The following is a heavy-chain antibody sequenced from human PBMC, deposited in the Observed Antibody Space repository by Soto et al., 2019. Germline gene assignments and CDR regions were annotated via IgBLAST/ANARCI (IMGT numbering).Heavy chain of an antibody. J-gene: IGHJ6*02. CDR1: GYTFTSYG. CDR3: AREATGTYVSLYGMDV. D-gene: IGHD1-1*01. V-gene: IGHV1-18*04. CDR2: ISAYNGNT. Sequence: XSVKVSCKASGYTFTSYGISWVRQAPGQGLEWMGWISAYNGNTNYAQKLQGRVTMTTDTSTSTAYMELRSLRSDDTAVYYCAREATGTYVSLYGMDVWGQGTTVTVSS.